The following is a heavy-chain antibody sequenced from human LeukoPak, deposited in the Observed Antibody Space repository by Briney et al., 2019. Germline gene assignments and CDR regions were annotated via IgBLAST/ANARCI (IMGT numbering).Heavy chain of an antibody. CDR1: GYTFTSYW. V-gene: IGHV5-51*01. CDR2: IYPAYLDA. Sequence: GESLRISCEGSGYTFTSYWIGWVRQMPGKGLEWMGIIYPAYLDARYSPSFQGHVTFSVDKSNSTAFLQWSSLKASDSAMYYCARRIGHSYFDLWGRGTLVTVSS. CDR3: ARRIGHSYFDL. J-gene: IGHJ2*01.